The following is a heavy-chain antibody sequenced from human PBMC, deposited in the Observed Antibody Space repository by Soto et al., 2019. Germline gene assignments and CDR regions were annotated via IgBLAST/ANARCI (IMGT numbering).Heavy chain of an antibody. CDR2: ISDDGSNK. Sequence: QVQLVESGGGVVQPGRSLRLSCAASGFTFSNYALHWVRQAPGKGLGWVAVISDDGSNKYYADSVKGRFTISRDNSKNTLYLQMNSLRAEDTAMYYCARDRFASSWSYFDYWGQGTPVTVSS. CDR1: GFTFSNYA. J-gene: IGHJ4*02. V-gene: IGHV3-30-3*01. D-gene: IGHD6-13*01. CDR3: ARDRFASSWSYFDY.